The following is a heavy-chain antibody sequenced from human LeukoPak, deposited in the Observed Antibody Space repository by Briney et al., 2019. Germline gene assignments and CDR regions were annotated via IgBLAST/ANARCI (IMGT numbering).Heavy chain of an antibody. CDR3: ARTRDWGQGFDP. J-gene: IGHJ5*02. Sequence: SETLCLTCAVYGGSFSVYYWSWIRQPPGKGLEWIGEINHSGSTNYNPSLKSRVTISVVTSKNQFSLKLSSSTAAHQAVFYCARTRDWGQGFDPWGQGTLVTVSS. CDR2: INHSGST. V-gene: IGHV4-34*01. CDR1: GGSFSVYY. D-gene: IGHD7-27*01.